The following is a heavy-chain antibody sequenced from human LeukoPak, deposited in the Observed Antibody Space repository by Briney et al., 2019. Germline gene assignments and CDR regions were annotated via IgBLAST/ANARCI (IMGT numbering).Heavy chain of an antibody. D-gene: IGHD3-16*02. CDR2: ISAYNGNT. V-gene: IGHV1-18*01. CDR1: GYTFTSYG. J-gene: IGHJ4*02. Sequence: ASVKVSCKAPGYTFTSYGISWVRQAPGQGLEWMGWISAYNGNTNYAQKLQGRVTMTTDTSTSTAYMELRSLRSDDTAVYYCARESVTYYDYVWGSYRSPFDYWGQGTLVTVSS. CDR3: ARESVTYYDYVWGSYRSPFDY.